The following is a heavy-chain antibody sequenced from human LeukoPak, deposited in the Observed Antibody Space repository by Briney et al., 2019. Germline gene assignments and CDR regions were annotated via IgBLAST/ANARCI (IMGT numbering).Heavy chain of an antibody. D-gene: IGHD3-16*02. CDR3: ARLTQTVISFGGLVADRFDY. CDR2: INHSGST. Sequence: SETLSLTCTVYGGTFSGYSWSWIRQAPGKGLEWIGEINHSGSTNCNASLKSRVTILVDTSKNQVSLNLGSVTAADTAVYYCARLTQTVISFGGLVADRFDYWGQGTLVTVSS. V-gene: IGHV4-34*01. J-gene: IGHJ4*02. CDR1: GGTFSGYS.